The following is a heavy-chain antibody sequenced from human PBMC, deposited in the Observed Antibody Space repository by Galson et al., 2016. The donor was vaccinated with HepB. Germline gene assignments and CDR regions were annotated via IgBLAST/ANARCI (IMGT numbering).Heavy chain of an antibody. J-gene: IGHJ3*01. CDR2: ISSDGSDK. D-gene: IGHD2-21*01. Sequence: SLRLSCAASGFTFSSYGLHWVRQAPGKGLEWVAVISSDGSDKLYVDSVKGRFTISRDNAKNTLFLQLNSLRAEDTAVYYCARDVSDSSQKVVLPNDAFDLWGQGTLVIVSS. CDR1: GFTFSSYG. CDR3: ARDVSDSSQKVVLPNDAFDL. V-gene: IGHV3-30*03.